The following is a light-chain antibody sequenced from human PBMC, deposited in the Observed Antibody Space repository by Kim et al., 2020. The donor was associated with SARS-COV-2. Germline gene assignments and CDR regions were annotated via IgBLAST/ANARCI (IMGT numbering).Light chain of an antibody. CDR1: QSVSSY. Sequence: PGERATLSCRASQSVSSYLAWYQQKPGQAPRLLIYDASNRATGIPARFSGSGSGTDFTLTISSLEPEDFAVYYCQQRSNWPPVLTFGGGTKVEIK. CDR3: QQRSNWPPVLT. J-gene: IGKJ4*01. CDR2: DAS. V-gene: IGKV3-11*01.